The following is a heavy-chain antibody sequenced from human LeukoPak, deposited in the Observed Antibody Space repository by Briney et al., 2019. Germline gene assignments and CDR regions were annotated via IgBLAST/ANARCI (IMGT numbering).Heavy chain of an antibody. Sequence: SETLSLTCTVSGGSISSYYWSWIRQPPGKGLEWIGYIYYSGSTNYNPSLKSRVTISVDTSKNQFSLKLSSVTAADTAVYYCARDKFDYYGSSGYYRGFDYWGQGTLVTVSS. CDR3: ARDKFDYYGSSGYYRGFDY. J-gene: IGHJ4*02. CDR1: GGSISSYY. D-gene: IGHD3-22*01. CDR2: IYYSGST. V-gene: IGHV4-59*01.